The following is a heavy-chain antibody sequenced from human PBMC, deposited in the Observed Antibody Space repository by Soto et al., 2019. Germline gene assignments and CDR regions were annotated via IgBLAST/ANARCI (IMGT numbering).Heavy chain of an antibody. V-gene: IGHV2-26*01. D-gene: IGHD2-2*01. CDR2: ICSNDEK. Sequence: QVTLKESGPVLVKPTETLTLTCTVSGFSLSNARMGVSWIRQPPGKALEWLAHICSNDEKSYSTSLKSRLTISKDTSKSQVVLTMTNMDPVDTATYYCARSALSSTNYYYYYYMDVWGKGTTVTVSS. J-gene: IGHJ6*03. CDR1: GFSLSNARMG. CDR3: ARSALSSTNYYYYYYMDV.